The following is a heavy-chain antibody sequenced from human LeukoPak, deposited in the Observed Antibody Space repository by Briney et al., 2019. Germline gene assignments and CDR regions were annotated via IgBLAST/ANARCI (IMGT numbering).Heavy chain of an antibody. CDR1: GYTFTGYY. CDR2: INPNSGGT. CDR3: ARKPGGDYGGNLDY. Sequence: ASVKVSCKASGYTFTGYYMHWVRQAPGQGLEWMGWINPNSGGTNYAQKFQGWVTMTRDTSISTAYMDLSRLRSDDTAVYYCARKPGGDYGGNLDYWGQGTMVTVSS. J-gene: IGHJ4*02. V-gene: IGHV1-2*04. D-gene: IGHD4-23*01.